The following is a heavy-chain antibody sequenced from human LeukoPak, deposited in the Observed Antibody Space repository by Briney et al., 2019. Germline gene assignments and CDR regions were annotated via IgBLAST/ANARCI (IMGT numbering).Heavy chain of an antibody. V-gene: IGHV3-30*18. CDR2: ISYDGSNK. CDR3: AKGSNYDY. Sequence: GGSLRLSCAASGFTFSSYGMHWVRQAPGKGLEWVAVISYDGSNKYYADSVKGRFTISRDNSKNTLYLQMNSLRAEDTAVYYCAKGSNYDYWGQGTLVTVSS. J-gene: IGHJ4*02. D-gene: IGHD2-15*01. CDR1: GFTFSSYG.